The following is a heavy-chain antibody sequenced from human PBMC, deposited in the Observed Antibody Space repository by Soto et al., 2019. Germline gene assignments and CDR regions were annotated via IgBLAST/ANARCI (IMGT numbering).Heavy chain of an antibody. CDR3: AREAYGDCGPGY. D-gene: IGHD4-17*01. J-gene: IGHJ4*02. CDR2: INPGGGST. Sequence: QVQLLQSGAEVRKLGAAVKISCAASGDTSTTSYIHWVRQAPGHGLEWVGVINPGGGSTSYGQNFQDRVTMTTDTATRTVFLEISSLRLEDTAIYYCAREAYGDCGPGYWCQGTLLSVSS. V-gene: IGHV1-46*01. CDR1: GDTSTTSY.